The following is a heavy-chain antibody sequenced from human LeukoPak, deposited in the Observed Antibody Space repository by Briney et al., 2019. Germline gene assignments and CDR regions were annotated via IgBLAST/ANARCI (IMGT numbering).Heavy chain of an antibody. CDR3: AGGFDSSKMGY. V-gene: IGHV4-59*01. J-gene: IGHJ4*02. D-gene: IGHD6-13*01. CDR1: GGSISSYY. Sequence: KPSETLSLTCTVSGGSISSYYWSWIRQPPGKGLEWIVYIYYSGSTNYNPSLKSRVNISVDTSKNQFSLKLSSVTAADTAVYYCAGGFDSSKMGYWVQGSLVSVSS. CDR2: IYYSGST.